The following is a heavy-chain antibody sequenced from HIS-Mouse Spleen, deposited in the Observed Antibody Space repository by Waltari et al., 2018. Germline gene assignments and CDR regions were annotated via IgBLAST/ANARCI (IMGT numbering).Heavy chain of an antibody. CDR3: ARGYRQQLYFSGDFQH. D-gene: IGHD6-13*01. J-gene: IGHJ1*01. CDR2: IYYSGST. V-gene: IGHV4-39*07. Sequence: QLQLQESGPGLVKPSETLSLTCTVSGGSISSSSYYWGWIRLPPGKGLEWIGSIYYSGSTYYNPSLKSRVTISVDTSKNQFSLKLSSVTAADTAVYYCARGYRQQLYFSGDFQHWGQGTLVTVSS. CDR1: GGSISSSSYY.